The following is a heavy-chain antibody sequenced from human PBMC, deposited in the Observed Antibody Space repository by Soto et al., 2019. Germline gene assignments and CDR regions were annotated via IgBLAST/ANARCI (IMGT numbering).Heavy chain of an antibody. Sequence: PGGSLRRSCAASGFTFRNYAMGWVRQAPGKVLEWFSAITDDGGDTYYADSVKGRFSISRDNSNSALYLQMTSLRDEDTAVYYCARQLVAGAIDSWGQGTLVTVSS. J-gene: IGHJ5*01. D-gene: IGHD2-2*01. CDR3: ARQLVAGAIDS. CDR2: ITDDGGDT. CDR1: GFTFRNYA. V-gene: IGHV3-23*01.